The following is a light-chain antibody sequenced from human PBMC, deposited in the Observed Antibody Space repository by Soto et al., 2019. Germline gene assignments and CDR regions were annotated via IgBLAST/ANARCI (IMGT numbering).Light chain of an antibody. CDR3: QQYGSSPPIT. CDR1: QSVSSSY. CDR2: GAS. Sequence: EIVLTQSPGTLSLSPGERATLSCRASQSVSSSYLAWYQQKPGQAPRLLIYGASSRATGIPDRFSGSGSGTDFTLPISRLEPEDFAVSYCQQYGSSPPITFGQGTRLDIK. J-gene: IGKJ5*01. V-gene: IGKV3-20*01.